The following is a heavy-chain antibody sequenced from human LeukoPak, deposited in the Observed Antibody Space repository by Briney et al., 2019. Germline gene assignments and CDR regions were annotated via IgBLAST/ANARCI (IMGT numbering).Heavy chain of an antibody. D-gene: IGHD4-17*01. Sequence: SVKVSCKASGGTFSSYAISWVRQAPGQGLEWMGRIIPILGIANYAQKFQGRVTITADKSTSTAYMELSSLRSEDTAVYYCARSITGDYVHYYGMDVWGQGTTVTVSS. CDR1: GGTFSSYA. J-gene: IGHJ6*02. V-gene: IGHV1-69*04. CDR2: IIPILGIA. CDR3: ARSITGDYVHYYGMDV.